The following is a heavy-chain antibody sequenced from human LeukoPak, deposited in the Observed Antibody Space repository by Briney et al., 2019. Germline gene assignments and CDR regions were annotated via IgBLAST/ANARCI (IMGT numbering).Heavy chain of an antibody. CDR3: ARVAARNYYYYYYMDV. V-gene: IGHV4-38-2*02. J-gene: IGHJ6*03. Sequence: SETLSLTCTVSGYSISSGYYWGWIRQPPGKGLEWIGSIYHSGSTYYNPSLKSRVTISVDTSKNQFSLKLSSVTAADTAVYHCARVAARNYYYYYYMDVWGKGTTVTVSS. CDR2: IYHSGST. CDR1: GYSISSGYY. D-gene: IGHD6-13*01.